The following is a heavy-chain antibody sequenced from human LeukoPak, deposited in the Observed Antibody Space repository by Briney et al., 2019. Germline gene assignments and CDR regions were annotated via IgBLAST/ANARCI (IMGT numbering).Heavy chain of an antibody. CDR3: AKEAYIEMATITPVY. CDR2: IWYDGSNK. V-gene: IGHV3-33*06. J-gene: IGHJ4*02. CDR1: GFTFSSYG. Sequence: PGGSLRLSCAASGFTFSSYGMHWVRQAPGKGLEWGAVIWYDGSNKYYADSVKGRFTISRDNSKNTLYLQMNSLRAEDTAVYYCAKEAYIEMATITPVYWGQGTLVTVSS. D-gene: IGHD5-24*01.